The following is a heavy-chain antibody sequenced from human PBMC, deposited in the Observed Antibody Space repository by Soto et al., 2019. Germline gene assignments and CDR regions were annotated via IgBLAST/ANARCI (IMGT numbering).Heavy chain of an antibody. Sequence: GGSLRLSCSASGFTFSSYAMHWVRQAPGKGLEYVSAISSNGGSTYYADSVKGRFTISRDNSKNTLYLQMSSLRAEDTAVYYCVKESVRKNIAVAGIFQWFDPWGQGTLVTVSS. CDR2: ISSNGGST. CDR3: VKESVRKNIAVAGIFQWFDP. D-gene: IGHD6-19*01. J-gene: IGHJ5*02. CDR1: GFTFSSYA. V-gene: IGHV3-64D*08.